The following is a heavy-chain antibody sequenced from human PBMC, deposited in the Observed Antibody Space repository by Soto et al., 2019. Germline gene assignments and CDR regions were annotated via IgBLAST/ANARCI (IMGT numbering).Heavy chain of an antibody. CDR1: GGTFSSYA. V-gene: IGHV1-69*01. Sequence: QVQLVQSGAEVKKPGSSVKVSCKASGGTFSSYAISWVRQAPGQGLEWMGGISPIFGTANYAQKFQGRVTITADESTSTAYMELSSLRSEDTAVYYCARDRHARGYSYGYYYDGMDVWGQGTTVTVSS. D-gene: IGHD5-18*01. CDR2: ISPIFGTA. J-gene: IGHJ6*02. CDR3: ARDRHARGYSYGYYYDGMDV.